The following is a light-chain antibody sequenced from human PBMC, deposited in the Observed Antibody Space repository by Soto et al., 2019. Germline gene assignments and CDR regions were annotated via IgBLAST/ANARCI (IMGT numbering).Light chain of an antibody. V-gene: IGLV1-47*02. CDR1: SSNIGRNY. Sequence: QPVLTQPPSASGTPGQRVTISCSGSSSNIGRNYVYWYQQFPGTAPKLLIYSNNQRPSGVPDRFSGSKSDTSASLAISGLRSEDESDYYCAAWDDSLSGYVFGTGTKLTVL. CDR3: AAWDDSLSGYV. J-gene: IGLJ1*01. CDR2: SNN.